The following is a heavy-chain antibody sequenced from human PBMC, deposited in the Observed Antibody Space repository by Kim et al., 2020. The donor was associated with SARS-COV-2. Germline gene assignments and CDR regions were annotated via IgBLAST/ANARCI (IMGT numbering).Heavy chain of an antibody. V-gene: IGHV4-4*07. J-gene: IGHJ4*02. Sequence: SETLSLTCTVSGASISSYHWSWIRQPAGKGLEWLGRMYSNGNTHYNPSLESRVTISGDTSRNQFSLKLNSVTAADTAVYYCARAGVAGMVAAANDYWGPG. CDR1: GASISSYH. CDR3: ARAGVAGMVAAANDY. CDR2: MYSNGNT. D-gene: IGHD6-13*01.